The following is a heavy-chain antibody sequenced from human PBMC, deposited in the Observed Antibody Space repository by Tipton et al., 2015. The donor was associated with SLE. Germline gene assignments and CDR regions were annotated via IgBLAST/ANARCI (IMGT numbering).Heavy chain of an antibody. Sequence: TLSLTCTVSGDSISSGSYYWTWIRQPPGKGLEWIGEINHSGSTNYNPSLKSRVTISVDTSKNQFSLKLSSVTAADTAVYYCARESGKAMYYYYYYMDVWGKGTTVTISS. CDR3: ARESGKAMYYYYYYMDV. CDR2: INHSGST. D-gene: IGHD4-23*01. J-gene: IGHJ6*03. V-gene: IGHV4-39*07. CDR1: GDSISSGSYY.